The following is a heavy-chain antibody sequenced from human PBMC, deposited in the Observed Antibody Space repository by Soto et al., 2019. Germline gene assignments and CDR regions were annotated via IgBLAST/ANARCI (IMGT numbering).Heavy chain of an antibody. V-gene: IGHV4-34*01. CDR1: GGSFSGYY. D-gene: IGHD6-19*01. Sequence: SETLSLTCAVYGGSFSGYYWSWIRQPPWKGLEWIGEINHSGSTNYNPSLKSRVTISVDTSKNQFSLKLSSVTAADTAVYYCASLLYGAVADYYGMDVWGQGTTVTVSS. CDR2: INHSGST. CDR3: ASLLYGAVADYYGMDV. J-gene: IGHJ6*02.